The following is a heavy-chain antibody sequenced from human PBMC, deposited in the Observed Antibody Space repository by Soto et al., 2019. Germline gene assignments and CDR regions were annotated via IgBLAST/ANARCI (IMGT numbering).Heavy chain of an antibody. CDR2: VSGTGGSA. D-gene: IGHD4-17*01. V-gene: IGHV3-23*01. Sequence: GGSLRLSCAASGFTFSSYAMTWVRQAPGKGLEWVSGVSGTGGSAHYADSVKGRFTISRDKSTSTLYLHMNSLRAEDTAVYYCAGGSAYSDYDLEYWGQGTLVTVSS. CDR1: GFTFSSYA. J-gene: IGHJ4*02. CDR3: AGGSAYSDYDLEY.